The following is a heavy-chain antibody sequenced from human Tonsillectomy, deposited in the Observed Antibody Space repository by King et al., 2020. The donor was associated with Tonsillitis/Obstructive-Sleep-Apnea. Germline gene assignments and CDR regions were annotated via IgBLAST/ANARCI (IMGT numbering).Heavy chain of an antibody. J-gene: IGHJ4*02. V-gene: IGHV3-30*04. CDR3: ARDSSVLRYFDWSFDY. CDR2: ISYDGSNK. D-gene: IGHD3-9*01. CDR1: GFTFSSYA. Sequence: VQLVESGGGVVQPGRSLRLSCAASGFTFSSYAMHWVRQAPGKGLEWVAVISYDGSNKYYADSVKGRFTISRDNSKNTLYLQMNSLRAEDTAVYYCARDSSVLRYFDWSFDYWGQGTLVTVSS.